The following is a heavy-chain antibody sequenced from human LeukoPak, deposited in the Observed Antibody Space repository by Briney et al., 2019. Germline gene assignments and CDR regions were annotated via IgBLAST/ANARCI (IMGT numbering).Heavy chain of an antibody. V-gene: IGHV3-23*01. Sequence: GGSLRLSCAASGFTFSSYAMSWVRQAPGKGLEWASVITGSGGSTYYAGSVKGRFTISRDNSKNTLYLQMSSLRADDTAVYYCAKGGRIEAAGNIDYWGQGTLVTVSS. CDR2: ITGSGGST. J-gene: IGHJ4*02. CDR1: GFTFSSYA. CDR3: AKGGRIEAAGNIDY. D-gene: IGHD6-13*01.